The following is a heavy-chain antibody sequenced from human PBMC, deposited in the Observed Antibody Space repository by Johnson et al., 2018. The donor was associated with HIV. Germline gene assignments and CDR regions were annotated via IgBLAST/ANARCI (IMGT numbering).Heavy chain of an antibody. J-gene: IGHJ3*02. CDR1: GFTFSSYG. D-gene: IGHD3-10*01. Sequence: QMQLVESGGGVVQPGRSLRLSCAASGFTFSSYGMHWVRQAPGKGLEWVAIIYYDGTNKYYADSVKGRFTISRDNSKNTLSLQMISLRAGDTAVYYCARAGKWSGDAFDIWGQGTTVTVSS. V-gene: IGHV3-33*08. CDR3: ARAGKWSGDAFDI. CDR2: IYYDGTNK.